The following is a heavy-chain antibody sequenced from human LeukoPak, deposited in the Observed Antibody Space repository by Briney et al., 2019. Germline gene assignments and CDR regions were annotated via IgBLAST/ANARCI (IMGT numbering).Heavy chain of an antibody. CDR3: AKDGFWSGPRVAPFDY. J-gene: IGHJ4*02. CDR2: INHSGST. CDR1: GGSFSGYY. D-gene: IGHD3-3*01. V-gene: IGHV4-34*01. Sequence: SETLSLTCAVYGGSFSGYYWSWIRQPPGKGLEWIGEINHSGSTNYNPSLKSRVTISVDTSKNQFSLKLSSVTAADTAVYYCAKDGFWSGPRVAPFDYWGQGTLVTVSS.